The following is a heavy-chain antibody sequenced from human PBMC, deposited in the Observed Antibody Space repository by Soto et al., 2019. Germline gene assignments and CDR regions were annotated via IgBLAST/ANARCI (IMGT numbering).Heavy chain of an antibody. D-gene: IGHD2-2*01. J-gene: IGHJ4*02. V-gene: IGHV3-23*01. CDR1: GFSVTSYA. CDR3: AKDRYWSATSCQDFGS. CDR2: LSGSHIGK. Sequence: GGSLRLSFAASGFSVTSYAMSWLRQAPGKGLEWVSVLSGSHIGKDYADSVKGRFTISRDNPRNTLYLQMSGLRGEDTAVYYCAKDRYWSATSCQDFGSWGQGTLVTVPQ.